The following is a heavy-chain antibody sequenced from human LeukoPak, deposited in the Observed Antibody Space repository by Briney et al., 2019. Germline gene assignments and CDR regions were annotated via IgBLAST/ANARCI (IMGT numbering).Heavy chain of an antibody. J-gene: IGHJ4*01. CDR3: ARDGFTGPRTAYLDH. Sequence: GGSLRLSCAASGFTFSRYAMHWVRQTPGMGLVWVSRLAADGSGPNYPAPVKGRFTISRDNATNTVYLQMSSLRAEDTAVYYCARDGFTGPRTAYLDHWGQGTLVTVSS. V-gene: IGHV3-74*01. CDR1: GFTFSRYA. CDR2: LAADGSGP. D-gene: IGHD2-8*02.